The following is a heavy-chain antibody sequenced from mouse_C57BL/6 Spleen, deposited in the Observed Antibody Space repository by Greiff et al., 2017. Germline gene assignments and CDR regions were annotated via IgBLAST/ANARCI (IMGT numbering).Heavy chain of an antibody. CDR3: ARGFGYDAAYYFDY. J-gene: IGHJ2*01. Sequence: VQLKASGPGMVKPSQSLSLTCTVTGYSITSGYDWHWIRHFPGNKLEWMGYISYSGSTNYNPSLKSRISITHDTSKNHFFLKLNSVTTEDTATYYCARGFGYDAAYYFDYWGQGTTLTVAS. CDR2: ISYSGST. D-gene: IGHD2-2*01. V-gene: IGHV3-1*01. CDR1: GYSITSGYD.